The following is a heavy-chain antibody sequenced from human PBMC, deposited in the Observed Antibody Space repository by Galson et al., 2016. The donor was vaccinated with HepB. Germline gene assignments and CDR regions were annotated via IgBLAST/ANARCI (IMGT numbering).Heavy chain of an antibody. V-gene: IGHV1-2*02. J-gene: IGHJ4*02. D-gene: IGHD2-15*01. CDR2: INPNNGDA. Sequence: SVKVSCKASGYTFTGFYLHWVRQAPGHGLEWMGMINPNNGDANYPQKFQGRVTMTGDTSISTVYMEVSRLRFDDTAVYYCARGRYCSGGTCHNIDYWGQGTLVTVSS. CDR1: GYTFTGFY. CDR3: ARGRYCSGGTCHNIDY.